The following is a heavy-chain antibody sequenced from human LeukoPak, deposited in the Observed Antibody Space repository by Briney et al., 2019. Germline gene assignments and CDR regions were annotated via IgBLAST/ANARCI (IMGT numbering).Heavy chain of an antibody. CDR1: GGSISSSNYY. CDR3: ARDLQQLVPYY. J-gene: IGHJ4*02. V-gene: IGHV4-30-4*08. Sequence: SETLSLTCTVSGGSISSSNYYWNWIRQPPGKGLEWIGYIYYSGSTYYNPSLKSRVTISRDTSKDQFSLKLSSVTAADTAVYYCARDLQQLVPYYWGQGTLVTVSS. CDR2: IYYSGST. D-gene: IGHD6-13*01.